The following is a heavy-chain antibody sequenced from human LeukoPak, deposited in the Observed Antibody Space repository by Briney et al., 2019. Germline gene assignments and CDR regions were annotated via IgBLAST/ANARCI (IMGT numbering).Heavy chain of an antibody. CDR3: AKSGYNRFDY. V-gene: IGHV3-30*02. J-gene: IGHJ4*02. CDR1: GFTFNNYG. CDR2: IRYDGSNT. Sequence: QPGGSLRLSCAASGFTFNNYGMHWVRQAPGKGLEWLAFIRYDGSNTYYADSVKGRFTVSRDDSKNTLYLQMNSLRGDDTAVYYCAKSGYNRFDYWGQGTLVTVSS. D-gene: IGHD5-24*01.